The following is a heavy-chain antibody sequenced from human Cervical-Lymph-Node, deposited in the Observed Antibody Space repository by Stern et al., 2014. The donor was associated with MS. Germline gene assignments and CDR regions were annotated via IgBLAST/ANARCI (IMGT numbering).Heavy chain of an antibody. CDR3: ARANYDFWSGNSSFQRYYYGMDV. V-gene: IGHV3-48*02. Sequence: VQLVESGGGLVQPGGSLRLSCAASGFTFSSYSMNWVRQAPGKGLEWISYISSSRTTIYYAESVKGRFTISRDNAKNSLYLQMNSLRDEDTAVYYCARANYDFWSGNSSFQRYYYGMDVWGQGTTVTVSS. CDR1: GFTFSSYS. J-gene: IGHJ6*02. CDR2: ISSSRTTI. D-gene: IGHD3-3*01.